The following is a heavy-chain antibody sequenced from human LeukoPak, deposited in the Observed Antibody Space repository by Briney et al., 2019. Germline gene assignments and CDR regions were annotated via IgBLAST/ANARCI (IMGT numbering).Heavy chain of an antibody. J-gene: IGHJ4*02. CDR2: IGAGADT. Sequence: PGGSLRLSCAASGFSFSNSDMHWVRQATGKGLEWVSAIGAGADTYYPDSVKGRFIISRDNAKNSLYLQMNSLRAEDTAVYYCARDYTGGWNDYWGQGTLVTVSS. CDR3: ARDYTGGWNDY. CDR1: GFSFSNSD. D-gene: IGHD7-27*01. V-gene: IGHV3-13*01.